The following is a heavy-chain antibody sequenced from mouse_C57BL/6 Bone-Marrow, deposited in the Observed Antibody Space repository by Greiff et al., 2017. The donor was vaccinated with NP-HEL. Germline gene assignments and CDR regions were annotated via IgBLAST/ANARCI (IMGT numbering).Heavy chain of an antibody. Sequence: VKLMESGAELVKPGASVKLSCKASGYTFTEYTIHWVKQRSGQGLEWIGWFYPGSGSIKYNEKVKDKATLTADKSSSTVYMELSRFTSVDSAVYFCARHEYDGYPAWFAYWGQGTLVTVSA. J-gene: IGHJ3*01. D-gene: IGHD2-3*01. CDR2: FYPGSGSI. V-gene: IGHV1-62-2*01. CDR1: GYTFTEYT. CDR3: ARHEYDGYPAWFAY.